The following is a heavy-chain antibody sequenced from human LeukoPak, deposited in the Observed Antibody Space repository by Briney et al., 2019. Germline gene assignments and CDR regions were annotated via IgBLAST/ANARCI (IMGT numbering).Heavy chain of an antibody. V-gene: IGHV3-30*18. Sequence: GGSLRLSCAASGFTFSSYGMHWVRQAPGKGLEWVAVISYDGSNKYYADSVKGRFTISRDNSKNTLYLQMNSLRAEDTAVYYCAKDWRYGEREYYLNYWGRGTWVTVSS. CDR1: GFTFSSYG. CDR3: AKDWRYGEREYYLNY. J-gene: IGHJ4*02. D-gene: IGHD4-17*01. CDR2: ISYDGSNK.